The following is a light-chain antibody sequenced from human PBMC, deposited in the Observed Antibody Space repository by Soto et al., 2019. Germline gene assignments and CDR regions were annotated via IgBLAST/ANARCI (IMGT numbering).Light chain of an antibody. V-gene: IGKV3-20*01. CDR1: QSISTTF. J-gene: IGKJ1*01. CDR3: NHYESSWT. CDR2: GAS. Sequence: EIVLTQSPGTLSLSPGERATLSCRASQSISTTFLAWYQHKPGHAPRVLIYGASRRATGIPERFSGSGSGTDFPLTISRLEPEDFAVYYCNHYESSWTVGQGTKVEMK.